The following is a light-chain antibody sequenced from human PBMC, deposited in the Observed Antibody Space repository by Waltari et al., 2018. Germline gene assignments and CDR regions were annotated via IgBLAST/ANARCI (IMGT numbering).Light chain of an antibody. Sequence: QSVLTQPPSMSGAPGQKVTIPCTGGSSNFGAGYDVHWYQQFPGTDPKLLLFGKANRAAGCPGRVAGSRFGGSASLAIAGLQSEDEAVYYCQSFDSSLSASVFGGGTKLTVL. CDR3: QSFDSSLSASV. CDR1: SSNFGAGYD. CDR2: GKA. J-gene: IGLJ3*02. V-gene: IGLV1-40*01.